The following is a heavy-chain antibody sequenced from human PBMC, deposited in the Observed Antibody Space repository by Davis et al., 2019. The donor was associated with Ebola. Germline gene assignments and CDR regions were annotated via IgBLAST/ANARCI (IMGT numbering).Heavy chain of an antibody. CDR1: GFTFSSYW. Sequence: GESLKISCAASGFTFSSYWMSWVRLAPGKGLEWVANVQPDGTEKYYVDSVKGRFTLSRDNAKNSLYLQMNSLRAEDTAVYYCARAPSSSGYYKDFDSWGQGTLVTVSS. V-gene: IGHV3-7*01. J-gene: IGHJ4*02. CDR2: VQPDGTEK. CDR3: ARAPSSSGYYKDFDS. D-gene: IGHD3-22*01.